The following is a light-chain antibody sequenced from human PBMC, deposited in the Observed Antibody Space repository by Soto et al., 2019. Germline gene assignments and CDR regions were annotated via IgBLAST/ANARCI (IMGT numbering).Light chain of an antibody. CDR2: GNS. V-gene: IGLV1-40*01. CDR3: QSYDSSLSGSVV. CDR1: SSNIGAGYD. Sequence: QLVLTQPPSVSGAPGQRVTISCTGSSSNIGAGYDVHWYQQLPGTAPKLLIYGNSNRPSGVPDRFSSSKSGTSASLAITGLQAEDEADYYCQSYDSSLSGSVVFGGGTKVTVL. J-gene: IGLJ2*01.